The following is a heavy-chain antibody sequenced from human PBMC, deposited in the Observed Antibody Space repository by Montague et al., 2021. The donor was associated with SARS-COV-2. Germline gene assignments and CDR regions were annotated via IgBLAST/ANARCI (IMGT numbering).Heavy chain of an antibody. CDR1: GGSISSANYY. V-gene: IGHV4-31*03. D-gene: IGHD1-26*01. Sequence: TLSLTCSVSGGSISSANYYWSWIRQHPGKDLEFIGYIYYSGSSFYNPSLKSRLTISVDTSKNRFSLRLSSVTAADTAIYFCASQSGSYYNYFDLWGQGTLVTVSS. J-gene: IGHJ4*02. CDR2: IYYSGSS. CDR3: ASQSGSYYNYFDL.